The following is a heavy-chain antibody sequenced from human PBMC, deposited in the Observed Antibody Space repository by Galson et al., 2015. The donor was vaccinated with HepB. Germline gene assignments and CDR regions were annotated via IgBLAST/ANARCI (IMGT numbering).Heavy chain of an antibody. CDR1: GFAFSSYW. V-gene: IGHV3-7*01. CDR2: IKQDGSEK. CDR3: ASLAEDLSLYYYYYYMDV. J-gene: IGHJ6*03. Sequence: SLRLSCAASGFAFSSYWMSWVRQAPGKGLEWVANIKQDGSEKYYVDSVKGRFTISRDNAKNSLYLQMNSLRAEDTAVYYCASLAEDLSLYYYYYYMDVWGKGTTVTVSS.